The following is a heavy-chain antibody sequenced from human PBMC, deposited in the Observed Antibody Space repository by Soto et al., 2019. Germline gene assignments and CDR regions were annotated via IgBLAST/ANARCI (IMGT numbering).Heavy chain of an antibody. J-gene: IGHJ4*02. CDR2: ISWNSGSI. V-gene: IGHV3-9*01. D-gene: IGHD1-26*01. Sequence: EVQLVESGRGLVQPGRSLRLSCAASGFTFDDYAMHWVRQAPGKGLEWVSGISWNSGSIGYADSVKGRFTISRDNAKNSLYLQMNSLRAEDTALYYCAKDISWELHKPYFDYWGQGTLVTVSS. CDR3: AKDISWELHKPYFDY. CDR1: GFTFDDYA.